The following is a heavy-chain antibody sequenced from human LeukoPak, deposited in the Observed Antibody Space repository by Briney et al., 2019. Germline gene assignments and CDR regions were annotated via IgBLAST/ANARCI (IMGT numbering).Heavy chain of an antibody. Sequence: SETLSLTCTVSGDSISSGDYYWSWIRQPPGKGLEWIGHIYYSGSTNYNPSLKSRVIISVDTSKNQFSLKLTSVTAADTAVYYCARDAGDLDCWGQGTLATVSS. V-gene: IGHV4-30-4*01. J-gene: IGHJ4*02. CDR3: ARDAGDLDC. CDR2: IYYSGST. CDR1: GDSISSGDYY. D-gene: IGHD4-17*01.